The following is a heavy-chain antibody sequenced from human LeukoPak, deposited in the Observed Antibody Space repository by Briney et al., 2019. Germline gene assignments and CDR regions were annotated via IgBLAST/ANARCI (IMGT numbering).Heavy chain of an antibody. D-gene: IGHD3-22*01. CDR2: IYWDDDK. CDR1: GFSLTTSGVG. J-gene: IGHJ4*02. V-gene: IGHV2-5*02. CDR3: AHTIPHYYDSSGYRNFDY. Sequence: SGPTLVNPTQTLTLTCTFSGFSLTTSGVGVVWIRQPPGKALEWLALIYWDDDKRYSPSLKSRLTITKDTSKNQVVLTMTNMDPVDTATYYCAHTIPHYYDSSGYRNFDYWGQGTLVTVSS.